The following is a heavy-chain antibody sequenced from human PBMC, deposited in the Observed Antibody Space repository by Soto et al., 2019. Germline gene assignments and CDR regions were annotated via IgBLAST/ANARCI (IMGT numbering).Heavy chain of an antibody. CDR1: GFSFSSYD. J-gene: IGHJ4*01. CDR3: AKGSTYSFYFDH. Sequence: VGSLRLSCVASGFSFSSYDMSWVRQAPGKGLEWVSFIIGNSGTTYYADSVKGRFTISRDNSKNTLYLQMSRLGAEDTAAYYCAKGSTYSFYFDHWGQGTLVTVSS. CDR2: IIGNSGTT. V-gene: IGHV3-23*01. D-gene: IGHD5-18*01.